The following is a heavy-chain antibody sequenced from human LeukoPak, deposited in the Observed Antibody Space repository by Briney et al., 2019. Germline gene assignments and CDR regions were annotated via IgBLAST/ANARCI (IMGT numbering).Heavy chain of an antibody. CDR2: IYSGGRT. D-gene: IGHD3-10*01. J-gene: IGHJ6*02. Sequence: PGGSLRLSCAASGFTFSSYSMNWVRQAPGRGLEWVSVIYSGGRTYYADSVKGRFTISSDTYKNTLYLQMNILRAEDTAMYYCARVYSSGSYWGSSSRMDVWGQGTTVTVSS. V-gene: IGHV3-66*01. CDR3: ARVYSSGSYWGSSSRMDV. CDR1: GFTFSSYS.